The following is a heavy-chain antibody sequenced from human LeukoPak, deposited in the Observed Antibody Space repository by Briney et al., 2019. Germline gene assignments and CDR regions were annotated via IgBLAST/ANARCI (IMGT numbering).Heavy chain of an antibody. Sequence: GGSLRLSCAASGFTFDDYAMHWVRQAPGKGLEWVSGIRWNSGSIGYADSVKGRFTISRDNAKNSLYLQMNSLRAEDTALYYCAKDQSSVFGEQGSAFDIWGQGTMVTVSS. CDR1: GFTFDDYA. CDR2: IRWNSGSI. J-gene: IGHJ3*02. D-gene: IGHD3-10*02. V-gene: IGHV3-9*01. CDR3: AKDQSSVFGEQGSAFDI.